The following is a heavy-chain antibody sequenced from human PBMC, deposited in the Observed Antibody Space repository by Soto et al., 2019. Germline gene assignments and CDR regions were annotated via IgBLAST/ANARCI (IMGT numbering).Heavy chain of an antibody. D-gene: IGHD2-21*01. CDR3: ARGRGVVIPAGTPDAFDV. CDR2: ISAFNGYT. Sequence: ASVKVSRKASGYIFNKYGFNWVRQAPGQGLEWMGRISAFNGYTNFAQKFQGRVTLTTDTSTNTAYMELSSLRSDDTAIYYCARGRGVVIPAGTPDAFDVWCQGTMVTVSS. CDR1: GYIFNKYG. J-gene: IGHJ3*01. V-gene: IGHV1-18*01.